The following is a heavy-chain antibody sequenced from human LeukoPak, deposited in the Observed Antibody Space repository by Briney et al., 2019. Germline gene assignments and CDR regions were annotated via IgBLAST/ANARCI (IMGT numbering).Heavy chain of an antibody. V-gene: IGHV4-4*09. CDR1: ADSITSYY. CDR3: ARSDYVGNNWFDP. J-gene: IGHJ5*02. D-gene: IGHD4-23*01. CDR2: IYTSGTT. Sequence: SETLSLTCNVSADSITSYYWSWIRQPPGRGLEWLGYIYTSGTTNYNPSLKGRITLSVDTSKSLVSLELSLVTAADTSVYWCARSDYVGNNWFDPWGQGTLVTVSS.